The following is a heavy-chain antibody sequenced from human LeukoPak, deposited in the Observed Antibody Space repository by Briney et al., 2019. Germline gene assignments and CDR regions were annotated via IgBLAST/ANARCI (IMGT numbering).Heavy chain of an antibody. Sequence: GGSRRLSCAASGFTFSSYWMSWVGHAPGKGLEWLANIKQDGSENYYVDSVEGRFTISRDNAKNSLYLQMNSLRVEDTALYYCARESLVDYNFYYMDVWGKGTTVTVSS. D-gene: IGHD1-26*01. CDR1: GFTFSSYW. CDR2: IKQDGSEN. J-gene: IGHJ6*03. V-gene: IGHV3-7*03. CDR3: ARESLVDYNFYYMDV.